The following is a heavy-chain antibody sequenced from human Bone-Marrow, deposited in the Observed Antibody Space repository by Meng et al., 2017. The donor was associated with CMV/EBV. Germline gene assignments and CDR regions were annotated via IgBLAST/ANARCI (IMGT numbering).Heavy chain of an antibody. CDR3: ASFGCSSTSCPFDY. CDR2: IHWNGGST. Sequence: GESLKISCAASGFTFDDYDMSWVRQAPGKGLEWVSGIHWNGGSTDYADSVKGRFTISRDNAKNSLYLQMNSLRAEDTALYYCASFGCSSTSCPFDYWGQGTLVIVSS. J-gene: IGHJ4*02. V-gene: IGHV3-20*04. D-gene: IGHD2-2*01. CDR1: GFTFDDYD.